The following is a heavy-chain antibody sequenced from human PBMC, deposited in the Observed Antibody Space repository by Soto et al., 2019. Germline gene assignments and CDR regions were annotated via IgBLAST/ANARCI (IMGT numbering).Heavy chain of an antibody. Sequence: QVQLQESGPGLVQPSGTLSLTCAVSGAFISSGNWWSWVRQPPGKGLEWIGEIYQSVSTHFNPSLQSRVTISVHKSKNQFSLTLSSVTAADTAVYYCARNLGGRLFGMDVWGQGTTVTVSS. CDR2: IYQSVST. J-gene: IGHJ6*02. D-gene: IGHD1-26*01. V-gene: IGHV4-4*02. CDR3: ARNLGGRLFGMDV. CDR1: GAFISSGNW.